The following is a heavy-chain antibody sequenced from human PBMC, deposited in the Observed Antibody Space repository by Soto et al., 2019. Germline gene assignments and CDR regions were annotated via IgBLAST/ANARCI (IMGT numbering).Heavy chain of an antibody. CDR1: GFTVSNTY. CDR3: ARALPVAKGGFDP. CDR2: IYTAGGT. J-gene: IGHJ5*02. Sequence: PEGSLRLSCAASGFTVSNTYMTWVRQPPGKGLECVSVIYTAGGTNYADSVKGRFIISRDNSKNTLYLQMNSPRAEDTAVYYCARALPVAKGGFDPWGQGTLVTVSS. D-gene: IGHD2-2*01. V-gene: IGHV3-53*01.